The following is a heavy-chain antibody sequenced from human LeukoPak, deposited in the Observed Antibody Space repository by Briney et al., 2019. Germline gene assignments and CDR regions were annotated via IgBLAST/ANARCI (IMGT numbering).Heavy chain of an antibody. Sequence: GGSLRLSCAASGFSFSTYSMNWVRQAPGKGLEWVSYIVGSSSTIYYADSVKGRFTISSDNAKNSLYLQMDSLRADDTAVYYCATDSPETAAFDYWGQGTLVTVSS. CDR3: ATDSPETAAFDY. CDR2: IVGSSSTI. J-gene: IGHJ4*02. D-gene: IGHD1-1*01. V-gene: IGHV3-48*04. CDR1: GFSFSTYS.